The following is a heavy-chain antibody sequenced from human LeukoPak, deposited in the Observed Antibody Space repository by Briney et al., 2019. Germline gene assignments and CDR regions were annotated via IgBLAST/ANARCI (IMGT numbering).Heavy chain of an antibody. CDR1: GGSISSSSFY. CDR2: IYYSGNT. V-gene: IGHV4-39*02. Sequence: SETLSLTCTVSGGSISSSSFYWGWIRQPPGQGREWIGTIYYSGNTYYTPSLISPVTISVDTSKNHFSLKPTSVTDADTGVDFCAGPWYNSWDCLDPWGEGTLVTVSS. J-gene: IGHJ5*02. CDR3: AGPWYNSWDCLDP. D-gene: IGHD6-13*01.